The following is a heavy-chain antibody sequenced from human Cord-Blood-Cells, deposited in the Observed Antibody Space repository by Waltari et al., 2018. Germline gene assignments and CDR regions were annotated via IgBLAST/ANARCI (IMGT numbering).Heavy chain of an antibody. J-gene: IGHJ6*02. CDR3: TRGFITLYYNYYGMDV. Sequence: KASGGTFSSYAISWVRQAPGQGLEWMGRIIPILGIANYAQKFQGRVTITADKSTSTAYMELSSLRSEDTAVYYCTRGFITLYYNYYGMDVWGQGTTVTVSS. D-gene: IGHD3-22*01. V-gene: IGHV1-69*04. CDR1: GGTFSSYA. CDR2: IIPILGIA.